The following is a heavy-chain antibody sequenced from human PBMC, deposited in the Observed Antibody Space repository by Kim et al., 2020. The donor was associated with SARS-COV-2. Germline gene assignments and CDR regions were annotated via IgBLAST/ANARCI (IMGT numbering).Heavy chain of an antibody. CDR3: ARDRVPHDFWSGPILDAFVI. CDR2: ISYDGSNK. CDR1: GFTFSSYA. V-gene: IGHV3-30-3*01. Sequence: GGSLRLSCAASGFTFSSYAMHWVRQAPGKGLEWVAVISYDGSNKYYADSVKGRFTISRDNSKNTLYLQMNSLRAEDTAVYYCARDRVPHDFWSGPILDAFVIWGQGTMVTVSS. J-gene: IGHJ3*02. D-gene: IGHD3-3*01.